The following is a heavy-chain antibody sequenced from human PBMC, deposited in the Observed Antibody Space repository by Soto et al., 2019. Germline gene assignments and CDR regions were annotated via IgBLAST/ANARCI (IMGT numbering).Heavy chain of an antibody. Sequence: PSETLSLTCTVSGGSVSSGSYYWSWIRQPPGKGLEWIGYIYYSGSTNYNPSLKSRVTISVDTSKNQFSLKLSSVTAADTAVYYCAREIVVVPAATSFSYSNYVSWFDPWGQGTLVTVSS. J-gene: IGHJ5*02. CDR3: AREIVVVPAATSFSYSNYVSWFDP. V-gene: IGHV4-61*01. D-gene: IGHD2-2*01. CDR2: IYYSGST. CDR1: GGSVSSGSYY.